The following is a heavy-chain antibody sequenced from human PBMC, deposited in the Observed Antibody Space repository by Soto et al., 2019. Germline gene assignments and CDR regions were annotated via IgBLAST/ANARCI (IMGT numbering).Heavy chain of an antibody. Sequence: EVQLLESGGGLVQPGGSLRLSCAASGFTFSSHAMSWVRQAPGKGLECVSSITGSGDSTYYADSVKGRFTISRDKSKSTLYLHINRLRAEDTAVYYFAIDLQYSGLLSSETFDYWGQGTQVPVSS. V-gene: IGHV3-23*01. CDR1: GFTFSSHA. J-gene: IGHJ4*02. CDR2: ITGSGDST. D-gene: IGHD6-19*01. CDR3: AIDLQYSGLLSSETFDY.